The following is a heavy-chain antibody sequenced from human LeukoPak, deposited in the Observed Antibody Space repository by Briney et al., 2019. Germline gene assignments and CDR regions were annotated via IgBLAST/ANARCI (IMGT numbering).Heavy chain of an antibody. CDR3: ASGTTDIVVVPATLRNYYFDY. CDR2: IIPMLGTP. V-gene: IGHV1-69*06. D-gene: IGHD2-2*01. CDR1: GYTFTSYY. J-gene: IGHJ4*02. Sequence: SVKVSCKASGYTFTSYYMHWVRQAPGQGLEWMGGIIPMLGTPNYAQKFQGRVTITADKSTSTAYIDLSSLRSEDTAVYYCASGTTDIVVVPATLRNYYFDYWGQGTLVTVSS.